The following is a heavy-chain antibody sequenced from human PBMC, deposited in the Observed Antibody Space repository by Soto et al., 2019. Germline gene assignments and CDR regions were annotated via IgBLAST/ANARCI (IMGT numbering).Heavy chain of an antibody. CDR2: INPSGGST. V-gene: IGHV1-46*01. Sequence: ASVKVSCKASGYTFTSYYMHWVRQAPGQGLEWMGIINPSGGSTSYAQKFQGRVTMIRDTSTSTVYMELSSLRSEDTAVYYCARDPPYSSSWSYAFDIWGQGTMVTVSS. D-gene: IGHD6-13*01. CDR1: GYTFTSYY. CDR3: ARDPPYSSSWSYAFDI. J-gene: IGHJ3*02.